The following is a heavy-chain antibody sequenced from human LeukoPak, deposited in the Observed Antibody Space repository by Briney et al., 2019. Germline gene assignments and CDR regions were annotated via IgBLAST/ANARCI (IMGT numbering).Heavy chain of an antibody. J-gene: IGHJ4*02. CDR3: AIIPRAAAGPSARSPFHY. CDR2: IKQDGSDK. V-gene: IGHV3-7*01. CDR1: GFTFSSYW. D-gene: IGHD6-13*01. Sequence: GGSLRLSCEVSGFTFSSYWMNWVRQAPGKGLEWVANIKQDGSDKYYVDSVKGRFTISRDNAKNSLYLQMNSLRAEDTAVYYCAIIPRAAAGPSARSPFHYWGQGTLVTVSS.